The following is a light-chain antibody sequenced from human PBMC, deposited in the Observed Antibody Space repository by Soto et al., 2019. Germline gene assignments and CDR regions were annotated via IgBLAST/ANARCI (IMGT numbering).Light chain of an antibody. CDR2: DAS. CDR1: QSISTY. V-gene: IGKV3-11*01. J-gene: IGKJ4*01. Sequence: EIVLTQSPATLSLSPGERATLSCRASQSISTYLAWYQQKPGQAPRLLIYDASNRATGIPARFSGSGSGTDFTLTISSLAPVDFAVYYCQQRSNWRLTFGGGTKVEIK. CDR3: QQRSNWRLT.